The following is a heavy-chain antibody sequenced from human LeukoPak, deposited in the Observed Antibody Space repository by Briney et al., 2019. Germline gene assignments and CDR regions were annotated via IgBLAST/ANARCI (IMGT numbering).Heavy chain of an antibody. Sequence: ASVKVSCKASGYTFTSYDINWVRQATGQGLEWMGWMNPNSGNTGYAQKFQGRVTITRNTSISTAYMELSSLRSEDTAVYYCARAPVLRYFDWLSSYYFDYWGQGTLVTVSS. CDR2: MNPNSGNT. J-gene: IGHJ4*02. V-gene: IGHV1-8*03. CDR3: ARAPVLRYFDWLSSYYFDY. CDR1: GYTFTSYD. D-gene: IGHD3-9*01.